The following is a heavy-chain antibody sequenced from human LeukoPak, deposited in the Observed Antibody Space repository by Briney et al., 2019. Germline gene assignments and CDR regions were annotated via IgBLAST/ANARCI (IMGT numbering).Heavy chain of an antibody. V-gene: IGHV4-4*02. CDR3: ARDARGWRQFDY. CDR2: IYHSGST. Sequence: PSGTLSLTCAVSGGSISSSNWWSWVRQPPGKGLEWIGEIYHSGSTNYNPSLKSRVTISVDTPKNQFSLKLSSVTAADTAVYYCARDARGWRQFDYWGQGTLVTVSS. J-gene: IGHJ4*02. D-gene: IGHD6-19*01. CDR1: GGSISSSNW.